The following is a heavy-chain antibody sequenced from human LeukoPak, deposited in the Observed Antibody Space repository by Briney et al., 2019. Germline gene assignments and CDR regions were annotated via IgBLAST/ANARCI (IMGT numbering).Heavy chain of an antibody. V-gene: IGHV3-21*01. CDR3: ARGGYCGGDCYDY. CDR2: ISSSSSYI. J-gene: IGHJ4*02. CDR1: GFTFSSYS. D-gene: IGHD2-21*01. Sequence: SGGSLRLSCAASGFTFSSYSMNWVRQAPGKGLEWVSSISSSSSYIYYADSVKGRFTISRDNAKNSLYLQMNSLRAEDTAVYYCARGGYCGGDCYDYWGQGTLVTVSS.